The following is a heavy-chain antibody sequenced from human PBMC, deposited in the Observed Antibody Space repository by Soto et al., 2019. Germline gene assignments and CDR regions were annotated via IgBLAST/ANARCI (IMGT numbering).Heavy chain of an antibody. Sequence: PGGSLGLSCSASGFTFSSYAMHWVRQAPGKGLEYVSAISSNVGSTYYADSVKGRFTISRDNSKNTLYLQMSSLRAEDTAVYYCVKDSPEGAVIDFWGQGTLVTVSA. CDR3: VKDSPEGAVIDF. V-gene: IGHV3-64D*08. CDR2: ISSNVGST. CDR1: GFTFSSYA. J-gene: IGHJ4*02. D-gene: IGHD3-16*02.